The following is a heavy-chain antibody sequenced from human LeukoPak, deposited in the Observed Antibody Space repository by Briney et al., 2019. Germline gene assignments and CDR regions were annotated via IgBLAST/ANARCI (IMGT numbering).Heavy chain of an antibody. V-gene: IGHV4-59*01. CDR2: IYYSGST. Sequence: KPSETLSLTCTVSGGSISSYYWSWIRQPPGKGLEWMGYIYYSGSTNYNPSLKSGVTISVDTSKNPFSLKLSSVTAADTAVYYRARADKKYYDFWSGYSDSGYYFDYWGQGTLVTVSS. CDR1: GGSISSYY. CDR3: ARADKKYYDFWSGYSDSGYYFDY. J-gene: IGHJ4*02. D-gene: IGHD3-3*01.